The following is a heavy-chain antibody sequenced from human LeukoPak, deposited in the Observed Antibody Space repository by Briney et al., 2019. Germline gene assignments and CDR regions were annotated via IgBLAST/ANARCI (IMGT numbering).Heavy chain of an antibody. CDR2: IWYDGTNR. Sequence: PGRSLRLSCATSGFTFSTYAMHWVRQAPGKGLECVAIIWYDGTNRYSSDSVKGRFTISRDNSKNTVYLQMNSLRAEDTAVYYCARGPGGSGSYSLTENWFDPWGQGTLVTVSS. V-gene: IGHV3-33*01. CDR3: ARGPGGSGSYSLTENWFDP. CDR1: GFTFSTYA. J-gene: IGHJ5*02. D-gene: IGHD3-10*01.